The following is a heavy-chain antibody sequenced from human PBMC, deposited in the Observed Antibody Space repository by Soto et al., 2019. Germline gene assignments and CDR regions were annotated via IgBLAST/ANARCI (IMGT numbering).Heavy chain of an antibody. J-gene: IGHJ6*02. D-gene: IGHD2-15*01. CDR2: KYYSGNI. Sequence: SETLSLTCTVSGGSISGYYWSWVRQAPGKGLEWIGYKYYSGNINYNPSLKSRVTMSVDTSKNQFSLKLTSVSAADTALYYCARGFGLAARGMDVWGQGTTVTVYS. CDR3: ARGFGLAARGMDV. V-gene: IGHV4-59*01. CDR1: GGSISGYY.